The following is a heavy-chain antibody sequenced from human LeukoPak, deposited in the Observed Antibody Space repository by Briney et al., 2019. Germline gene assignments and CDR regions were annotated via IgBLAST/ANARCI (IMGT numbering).Heavy chain of an antibody. CDR1: GFTFSNYW. Sequence: GGSLRLSCAASGFTFSNYWMNWVRQAPGKGLEWVATINEDGSERYYMDSMKGRFTISRDNGDNSLYLQMNSLRAEDTAVYYCAKPHYSGSGSYSREDYWGQGTLVTVSS. CDR2: INEDGSER. V-gene: IGHV3-7*03. D-gene: IGHD3-10*01. CDR3: AKPHYSGSGSYSREDY. J-gene: IGHJ4*02.